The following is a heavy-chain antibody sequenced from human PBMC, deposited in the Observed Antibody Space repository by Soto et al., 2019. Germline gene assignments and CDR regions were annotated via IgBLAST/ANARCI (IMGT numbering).Heavy chain of an antibody. CDR1: GYTFTSYA. D-gene: IGHD3-3*01. J-gene: IGHJ4*02. Sequence: ASVKVSCKASGYTFTSYAMHWVRQAPGQRLEWMGWINAGNGNTKYSQKFQGRVTITRDTSASTVYMELSSLRSEDTAVYYCARADTIFGVVMSYYFDYWGQGTLVTVSS. CDR3: ARADTIFGVVMSYYFDY. CDR2: INAGNGNT. V-gene: IGHV1-3*01.